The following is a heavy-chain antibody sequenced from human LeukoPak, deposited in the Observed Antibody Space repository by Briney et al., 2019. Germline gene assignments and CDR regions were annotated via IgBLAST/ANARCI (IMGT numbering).Heavy chain of an antibody. Sequence: GGSLRLSRAGFGFTFGGYGMHWFRQTPGKGLEWVAVIACDGSRAFYADSVKGRFTIARDNSKNTMSVQMDDLRAEDTAVYYCTRYNNDHFDYWGQGTLVTVSS. CDR2: IACDGSRA. V-gene: IGHV3-33*01. J-gene: IGHJ4*02. D-gene: IGHD1-14*01. CDR1: GFTFGGYG. CDR3: TRYNNDHFDY.